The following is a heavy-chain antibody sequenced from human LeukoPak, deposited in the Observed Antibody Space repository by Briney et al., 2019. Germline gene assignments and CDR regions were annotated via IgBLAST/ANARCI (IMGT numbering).Heavy chain of an antibody. J-gene: IGHJ3*02. CDR1: GGSISSYY. D-gene: IGHD3-22*01. V-gene: IGHV4-4*09. CDR3: ARRTYYYDSSSYYPAAFDI. CDR2: IYTSGST. Sequence: SETLSLTCTVSGGSISSYYWSWIRQPPGKGLEWIGYIYTSGSTNYNPSLKSRVTISVDTSKSQFSLKLSSVTAADTAVYYCARRTYYYDSSSYYPAAFDIWGQGTVVTVSS.